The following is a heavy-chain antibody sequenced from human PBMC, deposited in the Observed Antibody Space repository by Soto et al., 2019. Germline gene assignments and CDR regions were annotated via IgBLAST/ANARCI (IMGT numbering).Heavy chain of an antibody. J-gene: IGHJ6*02. CDR1: GGTFSSYT. Sequence: SVKVSCKASGGTFSSYTISWVRQAPGQGLEWMGRIIPILGTANYAQKFQGRVTITADKSTSTAYMELSSLRSEDTAVYYCARAGVVVPAAYYYYGMDVWGQGTTVTVSS. CDR2: IIPILGTA. V-gene: IGHV1-69*08. CDR3: ARAGVVVPAAYYYYGMDV. D-gene: IGHD2-2*01.